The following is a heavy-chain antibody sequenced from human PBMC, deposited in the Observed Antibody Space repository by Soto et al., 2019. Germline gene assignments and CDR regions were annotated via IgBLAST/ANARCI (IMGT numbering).Heavy chain of an antibody. CDR3: ARDRTGQDGDYYDY. CDR1: GFTFDDYG. CDR2: INWNGGST. Sequence: EVQLVESGGGVVRPGGSLRLSCAASGFTFDDYGMSWVRQAPGKGLELVSGINWNGGSTGYADSVKGRFTISRDNDKNSLYLQMNSLRAEDTALYYCARDRTGQDGDYYDYWGQGTLVTVSS. D-gene: IGHD4-17*01. V-gene: IGHV3-20*04. J-gene: IGHJ4*02.